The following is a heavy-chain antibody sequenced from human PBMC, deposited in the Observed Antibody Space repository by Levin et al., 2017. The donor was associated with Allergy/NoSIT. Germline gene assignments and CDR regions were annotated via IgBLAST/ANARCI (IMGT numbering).Heavy chain of an antibody. Sequence: GSLRLSCTVSGGSISSYYWSWIRQPAGKGLEWIGRIYTSGSTNYNPSLKSRVTMSVDTSKNQFSLKLSSVTAADTAVYYCARDAIAVAGGTFDYWGQGTLVTVSS. D-gene: IGHD6-19*01. V-gene: IGHV4-4*07. J-gene: IGHJ4*02. CDR3: ARDAIAVAGGTFDY. CDR2: IYTSGST. CDR1: GGSISSYY.